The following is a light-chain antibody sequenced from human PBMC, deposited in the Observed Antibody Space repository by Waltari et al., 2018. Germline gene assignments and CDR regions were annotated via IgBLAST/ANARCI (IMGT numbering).Light chain of an antibody. V-gene: IGKV1-8*01. Sequence: AVRLTQSPSSFSASTGDRVTITCRASQDIRSSLAWYRQKPGKAPKLLIYAASTLQSGVPSRFSGSGSGTDFTLTISGLQSEDFATYYCQNYFTYPLTFGQGTKVEIK. CDR3: QNYFTYPLT. CDR1: QDIRSS. J-gene: IGKJ1*01. CDR2: AAS.